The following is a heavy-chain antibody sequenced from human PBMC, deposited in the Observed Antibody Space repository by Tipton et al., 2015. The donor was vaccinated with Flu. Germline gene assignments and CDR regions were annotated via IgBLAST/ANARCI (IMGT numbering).Heavy chain of an antibody. D-gene: IGHD2-15*01. CDR1: GYTFNRFY. Sequence: QSGPEVKKPGASVNISCKASGYTFNRFYLHWVRQAPGQGLEWLGVIDPRSGGTTYSDKLQGRVTMTTDTSTATVYMDLRSLRSEDTATYYCVRFSGGGERAAFDVWAQGTMVTVSS. CDR3: VRFSGGGERAAFDV. CDR2: IDPRSGGT. J-gene: IGHJ3*01. V-gene: IGHV1-46*02.